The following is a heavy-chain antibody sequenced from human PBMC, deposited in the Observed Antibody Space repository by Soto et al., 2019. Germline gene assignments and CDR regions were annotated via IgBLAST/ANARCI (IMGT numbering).Heavy chain of an antibody. Sequence: GGSLRLSCEVSGFTFRTFVVSWVRQAPGKGLEWVSSFDGVGDSTYYADSVKGRFTIFKDSSRNRLFLQMNSLRADDTAAYYCAKDLEWVVPGGHYYYHGMYVWGQGTTVTVSS. D-gene: IGHD3-3*01. CDR2: FDGVGDST. CDR3: AKDLEWVVPGGHYYYHGMYV. CDR1: GFTFRTFV. V-gene: IGHV3-23*01. J-gene: IGHJ6*02.